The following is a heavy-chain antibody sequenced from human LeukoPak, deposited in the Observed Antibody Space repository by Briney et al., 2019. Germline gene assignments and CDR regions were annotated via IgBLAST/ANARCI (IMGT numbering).Heavy chain of an antibody. D-gene: IGHD4-17*01. CDR3: ARSHYGDYLDY. CDR1: GYTFTNYG. J-gene: IGHJ4*02. V-gene: IGHV1-18*01. CDR2: ISAYNGNT. Sequence: ASVKVSCKASGYTFTNYGITWVRRAPGQGLEWMGWISAYNGNTNYAQKLQGRVTMTTDTSTSTVYMELRSLKSDDTAVYYCARSHYGDYLDYWGQGTLVTVSS.